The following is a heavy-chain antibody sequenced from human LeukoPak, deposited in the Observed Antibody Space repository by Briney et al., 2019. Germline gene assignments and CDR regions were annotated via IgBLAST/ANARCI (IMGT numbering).Heavy chain of an antibody. D-gene: IGHD2-2*02. J-gene: IGHJ3*02. Sequence: SETLSLTCAVYGGSFSGYYWSWIRQPPGKGLEWIGEINHSGSTNYNPSLKSRVTISVDTSKNQFSLKLSSVTAADTAVYYCARHFGFSCSSTSCYNPHAFDIWGQGTMVTVSS. CDR3: ARHFGFSCSSTSCYNPHAFDI. CDR2: INHSGST. V-gene: IGHV4-34*01. CDR1: GGSFSGYY.